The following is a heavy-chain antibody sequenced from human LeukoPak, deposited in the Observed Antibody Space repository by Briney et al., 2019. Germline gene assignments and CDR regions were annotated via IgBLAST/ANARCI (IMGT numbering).Heavy chain of an antibody. J-gene: IGHJ4*02. D-gene: IGHD3-9*01. V-gene: IGHV1-3*01. CDR2: MNAGNGNT. Sequence: ASVKVSCKASGYIFTDYAIHWLRQAPGQRPEWMGWMNAGNGNTKYSQKFQGRITLIRDTSAATAYMELSSLRHDDLAVYYCARSPHILTGENFDYWGQGTLVTVSS. CDR3: ARSPHILTGENFDY. CDR1: GYIFTDYA.